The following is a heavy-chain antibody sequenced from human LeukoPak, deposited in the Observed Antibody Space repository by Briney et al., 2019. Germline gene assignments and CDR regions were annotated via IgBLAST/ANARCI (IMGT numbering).Heavy chain of an antibody. Sequence: GRSLRLSCAASGFTFSNFGMYWVRQAPGKGLEWVAVISYDGSNKYHADSVKGRFTISRDNSKNTLYLQMNSLRLEDTAVYYCARDKYGYDTPIDYWGQGTLVTVSS. CDR1: GFTFSNFG. D-gene: IGHD5-12*01. V-gene: IGHV3-30-3*01. J-gene: IGHJ4*02. CDR2: ISYDGSNK. CDR3: ARDKYGYDTPIDY.